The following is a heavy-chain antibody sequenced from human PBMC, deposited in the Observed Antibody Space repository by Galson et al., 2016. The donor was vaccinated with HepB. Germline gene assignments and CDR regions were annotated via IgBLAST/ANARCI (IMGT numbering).Heavy chain of an antibody. CDR2: ISYDGNNK. CDR3: ARDEDDPSYTIDF. J-gene: IGHJ4*02. D-gene: IGHD3-10*01. Sequence: SLRLSCAASGFTFSPYAMHWVRQAPGNGLEWVPVISYDGNNKYYAASVNGRFTIASDNSENTLYLQIHSLRAEDTAVYYCARDEDDPSYTIDFWGQGTLVSVSS. CDR1: GFTFSPYA. V-gene: IGHV3-30-3*01.